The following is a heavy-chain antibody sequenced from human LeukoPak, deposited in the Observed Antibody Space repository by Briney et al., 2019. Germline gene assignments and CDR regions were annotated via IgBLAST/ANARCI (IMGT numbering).Heavy chain of an antibody. Sequence: SETLSLTCTVSGGSISSGSYYWSWIRQPPGKGLEWIGYIYYSGSTNYNPSLKSRVTISVDTSKNQFSLRLSSVTAADTAVYYCARVSTGWYHYFDSWGQGTLVTVSS. J-gene: IGHJ4*02. D-gene: IGHD6-19*01. V-gene: IGHV4-61*01. CDR2: IYYSGST. CDR3: ARVSTGWYHYFDS. CDR1: GGSISSGSYY.